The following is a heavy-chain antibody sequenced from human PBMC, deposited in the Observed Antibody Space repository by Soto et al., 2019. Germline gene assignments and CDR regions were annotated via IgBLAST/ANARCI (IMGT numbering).Heavy chain of an antibody. Sequence: QVQLVQSGAEVKKPGSSVKVSCKASGSTFSSCAISWVRQAPGQGLEWMGGIIPIFGTANYAQKVQGRVTITADEPTSTAYMELSSLRSEDTAVYYCARDSSSSGFYYYYGMDVWGPGTTVTVSS. CDR1: GSTFSSCA. J-gene: IGHJ6*02. D-gene: IGHD6-6*01. CDR3: ARDSSSSGFYYYYGMDV. CDR2: IIPIFGTA. V-gene: IGHV1-69*01.